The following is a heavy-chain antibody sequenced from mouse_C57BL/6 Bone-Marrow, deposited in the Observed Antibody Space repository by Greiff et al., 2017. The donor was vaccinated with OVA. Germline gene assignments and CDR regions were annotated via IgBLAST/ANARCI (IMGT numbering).Heavy chain of an antibody. Sequence: QVQLKQSGAELVRPGASVKLSCKASGYTFTDYYINWVKQRPGQGLEWIARIYPGSGNTYYNEKFKGKATLTAEKSSSTAYMQLSSLTSEDSAVYFCARRGNYYGSSLAYWGQGTLVTVSA. D-gene: IGHD1-1*01. CDR2: IYPGSGNT. J-gene: IGHJ3*01. V-gene: IGHV1-76*01. CDR3: ARRGNYYGSSLAY. CDR1: GYTFTDYY.